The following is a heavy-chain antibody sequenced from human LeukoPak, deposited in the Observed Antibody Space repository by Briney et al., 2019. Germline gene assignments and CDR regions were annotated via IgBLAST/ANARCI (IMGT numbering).Heavy chain of an antibody. V-gene: IGHV3-23*01. J-gene: IGHJ4*02. CDR3: AKSYNGYESKPDY. CDR1: GFTFSSYA. Sequence: GGSLRLSCAASGFTFSSYAMSWVRQAPGKGLEWVSSISNSGGRTFYTDSVKGRFTISRDNSKITLYLRMNSLRAEDTAVYYCAKSYNGYESKPDYWGQGTLVTVSS. D-gene: IGHD5-12*01. CDR2: ISNSGGRT.